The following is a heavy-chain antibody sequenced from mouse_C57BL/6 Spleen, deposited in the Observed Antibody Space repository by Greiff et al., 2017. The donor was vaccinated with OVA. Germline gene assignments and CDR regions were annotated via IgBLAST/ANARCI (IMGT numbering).Heavy chain of an antibody. CDR3: ARRGRGDY. J-gene: IGHJ4*01. CDR1: GYTFTDYY. CDR2: INPNNGGT. V-gene: IGHV1-26*01. Sequence: EVQLQQSGPELVKPGASVKISCKASGYTFTDYYMNWVKQSHGKSLEWIGDINPNNGGTSYNQKFKGKATFTVDKSSSTAYMDLRSLTSDDSAVYYCARRGRGDYWGQGTSVTVSS.